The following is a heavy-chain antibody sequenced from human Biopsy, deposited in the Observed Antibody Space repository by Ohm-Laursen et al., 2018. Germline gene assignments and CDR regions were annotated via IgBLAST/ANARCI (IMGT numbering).Heavy chain of an antibody. D-gene: IGHD1-1*01. V-gene: IGHV1-24*01. J-gene: IGHJ4*02. CDR1: GYSLTELS. Sequence: ASVKVSCKVSGYSLTELSMHWVRQAPGQGLEWMGGFAPENGRIVYSQKFQGRVTMTEDTSTSTAYMEVWRLRSDDTAVYYCAADINVWNVNYWGQGTQVVVSS. CDR3: AADINVWNVNY. CDR2: FAPENGRI.